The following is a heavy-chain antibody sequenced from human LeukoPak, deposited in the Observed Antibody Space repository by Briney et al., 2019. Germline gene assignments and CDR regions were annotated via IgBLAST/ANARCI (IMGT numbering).Heavy chain of an antibody. D-gene: IGHD6-13*01. CDR2: ISWNSGSI. Sequence: GGSLRLSCAASGFTFDDYAMHWVRHAPGKGLEWVSGISWNSGSIGYADSVKGRFTISRDNAKNSLYLQMNSLRAEDMALYYCAKGHGYSSSWYDYWGQGTLVTVSS. J-gene: IGHJ4*02. CDR1: GFTFDDYA. CDR3: AKGHGYSSSWYDY. V-gene: IGHV3-9*03.